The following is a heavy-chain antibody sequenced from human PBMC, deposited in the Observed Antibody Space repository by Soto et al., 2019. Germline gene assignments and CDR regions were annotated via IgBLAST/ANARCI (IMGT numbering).Heavy chain of an antibody. V-gene: IGHV4-4*02. D-gene: IGHD2-2*01. CDR2: ISHSGNT. CDR1: GDSISDSRW. CDR3: ASVISSREEYFDY. Sequence: QVQLQESGPGLVKPSGTLSLTCAVSGDSISDSRWWSWVRRPPGKGLEWVGEISHSGNTNYHPSLKGRVTMSIDKAKNLFSLNLTSVTAADTAVYYCASVISSREEYFDYWGQGTLVTVSP. J-gene: IGHJ4*02.